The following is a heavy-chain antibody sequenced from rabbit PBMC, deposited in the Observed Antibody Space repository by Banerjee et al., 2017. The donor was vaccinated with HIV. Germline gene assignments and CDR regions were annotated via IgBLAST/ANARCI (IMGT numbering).Heavy chain of an antibody. CDR3: ARSAGNGDSSYLDL. Sequence: QSLEESGGGLVQPEGSLTLTCTASGFSFSSSYYMCWVRQAPGKGLEWIGRIGTGSGITYYASWATGRFTISKTSSTTVTLQMTSLTAADTATYFCARSAGNGDSSYLDLWGQGTLVTVS. V-gene: IGHV1S40*01. J-gene: IGHJ3*01. CDR2: IGTGSGIT. CDR1: GFSFSSSYY. D-gene: IGHD2-1*01.